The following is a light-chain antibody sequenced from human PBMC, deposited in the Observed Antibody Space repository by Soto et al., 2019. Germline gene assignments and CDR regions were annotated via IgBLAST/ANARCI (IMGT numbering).Light chain of an antibody. Sequence: DIQMTQSPSTLSASVGYRVTITCRAIQSISSWLAWYQQKPGKAPKLLIYDASSLESGVPSRFSGSGSGTEFTLTISSLQPDDFATYYCQQYNSYSRTFGQGTKVDIK. J-gene: IGKJ1*01. CDR1: QSISSW. CDR2: DAS. V-gene: IGKV1-5*01. CDR3: QQYNSYSRT.